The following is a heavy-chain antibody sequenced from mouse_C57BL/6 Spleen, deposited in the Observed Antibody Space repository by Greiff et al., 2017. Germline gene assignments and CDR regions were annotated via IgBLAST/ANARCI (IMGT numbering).Heavy chain of an antibody. CDR1: GFTFSDYG. CDR3: ARKDDMDY. CDR2: ISSGSSTI. Sequence: EVQLVEPGGGLVKPGGSLKLSCAASGFTFSDYGMHWVRQAPEKGLEWVAYISSGSSTIYYADTVKGRFTISIDNAKNTLFLQMTSLRSEDTAVYYCARKDDMDYWGQGTSVTVAS. J-gene: IGHJ4*01. V-gene: IGHV5-17*01.